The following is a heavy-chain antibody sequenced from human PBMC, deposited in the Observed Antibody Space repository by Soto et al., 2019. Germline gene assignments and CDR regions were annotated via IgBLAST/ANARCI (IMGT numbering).Heavy chain of an antibody. D-gene: IGHD3-10*01. Sequence: EVQLLESGGGLVQPGGSLRLSCAASGFTFISYAMNWVRQAPGKWLQWVSAISGGGDATFYADSVKGRFTISRDNSRNTVTLQMNSLGADDTAVYYCARKVPGSTTRPDYWYIDLWGRGTLVTVSS. CDR1: GFTFISYA. V-gene: IGHV3-23*01. CDR2: ISGGGDAT. J-gene: IGHJ2*01. CDR3: ARKVPGSTTRPDYWYIDL.